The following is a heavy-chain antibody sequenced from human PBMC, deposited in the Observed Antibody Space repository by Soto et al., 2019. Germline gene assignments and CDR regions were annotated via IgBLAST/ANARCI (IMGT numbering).Heavy chain of an antibody. CDR3: ARAYNYESSGYYSGYYGH. V-gene: IGHV4-59*01. D-gene: IGHD3-22*01. J-gene: IGHJ4*02. Sequence: PSETLSLTCTVSGGSISNYYWSWIRQPPGKGLEWIGNVYYSGSTNYNPSLKSRVTISADTSKNQFSLKLSSVTAADTAVYYCARAYNYESSGYYSGYYGHWGQGTLVTVSS. CDR2: VYYSGST. CDR1: GGSISNYY.